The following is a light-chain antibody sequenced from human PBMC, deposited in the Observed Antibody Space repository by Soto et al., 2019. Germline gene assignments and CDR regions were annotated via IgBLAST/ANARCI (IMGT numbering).Light chain of an antibody. CDR1: KSISSY. Sequence: LPQSQLPLSLPPGARATLSGRAIKSISSYLAWYQQRPGQDHRLLIYDTSIRATGIPARFSGSGSGTDFTLTISSLEPEDFAVYYCQQRKSWPPTFTFGQGTRLE. J-gene: IGKJ5*01. V-gene: IGKV3-11*01. CDR3: QQRKSWPPTFT. CDR2: DTS.